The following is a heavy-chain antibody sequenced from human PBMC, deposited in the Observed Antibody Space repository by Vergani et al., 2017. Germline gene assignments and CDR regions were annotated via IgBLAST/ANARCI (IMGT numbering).Heavy chain of an antibody. J-gene: IGHJ4*02. CDR2: IIPIFGTA. CDR1: GGTFSSYA. V-gene: IGHV1-69*01. Sequence: QVQLVQSGAEVKKPGSSVKVSCKASGGTFSSYAISWVRQAPGQGLEWMGGIIPIFGTANYAQKFQGRVTITADESTSTAYMELSGLRAEDTAVYYCSYDSSLVPIYESSGYSPYYFDYWGQGTLVTVSS. D-gene: IGHD3-22*01. CDR3: SYDSSLVPIYESSGYSPYYFDY.